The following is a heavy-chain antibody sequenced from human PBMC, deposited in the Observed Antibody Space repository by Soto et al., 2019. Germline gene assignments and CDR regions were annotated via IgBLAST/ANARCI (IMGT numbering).Heavy chain of an antibody. Sequence: TLSLTCTVAGGSMTSGGYYWSWIRQHPGKGLEWLGYIYDSGSTFYNPSLKSRITLSVDTSKNQFSLKLSSVTVADTAVYFCARKQAGYFYGIDYWGQGTLVTVSS. D-gene: IGHD3-10*01. CDR1: GGSMTSGGYY. V-gene: IGHV4-31*03. J-gene: IGHJ4*02. CDR3: ARKQAGYFYGIDY. CDR2: IYDSGST.